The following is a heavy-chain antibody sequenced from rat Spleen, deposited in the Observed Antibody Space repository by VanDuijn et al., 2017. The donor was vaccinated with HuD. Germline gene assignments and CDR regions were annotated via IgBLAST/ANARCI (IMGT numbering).Heavy chain of an antibody. CDR3: ARRDNNYIY. Sequence: EVQLVESGGGLVQPGRSLKLSCEVSGFNLSDYNMAWVRQAPRQGLEWVATIIYDGSSTYHRDSVKGRFTISRDNTKSTLYLQMDSLSSEDTATYYCARRDNNYIYWGQGVMVTVSS. V-gene: IGHV5-7*01. CDR2: IIYDGSST. CDR1: GFNLSDYN. D-gene: IGHD1-10*01. J-gene: IGHJ2*01.